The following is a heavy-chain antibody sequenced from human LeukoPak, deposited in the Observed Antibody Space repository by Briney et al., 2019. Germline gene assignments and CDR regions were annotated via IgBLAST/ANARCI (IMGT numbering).Heavy chain of an antibody. CDR2: INHSGST. CDR3: ARSQFYGSGSYQGRWFDP. V-gene: IGHV4-34*01. J-gene: IGHJ5*02. D-gene: IGHD3-10*01. CDR1: GGSFSGYY. Sequence: SGTLSLTCAVYGGSFSGYYWSWIRQPPGKGLEWIGEINHSGSTNYNPSLKSRVTISVDTSKNQFSLKLTSVTAADTAVYYCARSQFYGSGSYQGRWFDPWGQGTLVTVSS.